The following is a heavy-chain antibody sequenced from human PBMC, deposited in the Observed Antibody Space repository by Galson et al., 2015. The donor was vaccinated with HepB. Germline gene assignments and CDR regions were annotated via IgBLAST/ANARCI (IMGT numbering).Heavy chain of an antibody. CDR3: VKGGGNRAIRGFGGFDT. Sequence: SLRLSCAASGFTFNSYAMHWVRQAPGKGLQWVAVITYDGTNKFYARSVKGRFTISRDNSGNTLFLHMNSLRPEDTALYYCVKGGGNRAIRGFGGFDTWGQGAMVTVSS. D-gene: IGHD3-10*01. J-gene: IGHJ5*01. CDR1: GFTFNSYA. V-gene: IGHV3-30*04. CDR2: ITYDGTNK.